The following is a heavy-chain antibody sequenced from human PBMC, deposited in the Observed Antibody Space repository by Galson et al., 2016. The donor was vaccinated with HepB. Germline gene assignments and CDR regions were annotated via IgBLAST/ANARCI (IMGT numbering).Heavy chain of an antibody. J-gene: IGHJ4*02. D-gene: IGHD4-17*01. Sequence: SLRLSCAASGFTFDDYGMHWVRQAPGKGLEWVSGITRNSDRMGYADSVEGRFTISRDNARGSLYLQMKSLRAEDTALYYCARDTTAGLRGLDHWGQGALVTVSS. CDR3: ARDTTAGLRGLDH. CDR2: ITRNSDRM. V-gene: IGHV3-9*01. CDR1: GFTFDDYG.